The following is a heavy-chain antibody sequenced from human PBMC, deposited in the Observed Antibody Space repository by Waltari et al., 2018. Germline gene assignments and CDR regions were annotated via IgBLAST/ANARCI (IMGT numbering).Heavy chain of an antibody. Sequence: VQLVQSGAEVKKPGSSVRVSCTAYGGTFITYSITWVRPAPGQGLGWVGRILPILGVTNYAPKFQGRLTITADNSSSTVSMELSSLTSDDTALYYCARGPVASGSYDPWGQGTLVTVSS. D-gene: IGHD3-10*01. J-gene: IGHJ5*02. V-gene: IGHV1-69*04. CDR1: GGTFITYS. CDR3: ARGPVASGSYDP. CDR2: ILPILGVT.